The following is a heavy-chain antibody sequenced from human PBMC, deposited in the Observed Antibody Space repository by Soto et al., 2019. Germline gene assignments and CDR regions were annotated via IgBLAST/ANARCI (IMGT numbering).Heavy chain of an antibody. CDR2: ISYDGSNK. CDR1: GFTFSSYA. V-gene: IGHV3-30-3*01. CDR3: ARGRPRYYYYGMDV. J-gene: IGHJ6*02. D-gene: IGHD6-6*01. Sequence: GGSLRLSCAASGFTFSSYAMHWVRQAPGKGLEWVAVISYDGSNKYYADSVKGRFTISRDNSKNTLYLQMNSLRAEDTAVYYCARGRPRYYYYGMDVWGQGTTVTVSS.